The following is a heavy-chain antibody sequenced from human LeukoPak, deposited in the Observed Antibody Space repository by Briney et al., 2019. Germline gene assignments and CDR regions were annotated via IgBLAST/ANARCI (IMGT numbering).Heavy chain of an antibody. CDR2: IKQDGSEK. CDR1: GFTFSSYW. V-gene: IGHV3-7*01. D-gene: IGHD3-10*01. Sequence: GGSLRLSCAASGFTFSSYWMSWVRQAPGKGLEWVANIKQDGSEKYYVDSVKGRFTISRDNSKNTLYLQMNSLRAEDTAVYYCAKYYLRGSSGLDFDYWGQGTLVTVFS. CDR3: AKYYLRGSSGLDFDY. J-gene: IGHJ4*02.